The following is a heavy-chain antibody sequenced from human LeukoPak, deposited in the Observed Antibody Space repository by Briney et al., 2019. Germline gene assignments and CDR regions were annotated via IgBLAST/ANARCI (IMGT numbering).Heavy chain of an antibody. CDR3: AREATSGVFDY. V-gene: IGHV4-39*07. Sequence: PSETLSLTCTVSGGSISSSSYYWGWIRQPPGKGLEWIGSIYYSGSTYYNPSLKSRVTISVDTSKNQFSLKLSSVTAADTDVYYCAREATSGVFDYWGQGTLVTVSS. CDR1: GGSISSSSYY. D-gene: IGHD3-10*01. J-gene: IGHJ4*02. CDR2: IYYSGST.